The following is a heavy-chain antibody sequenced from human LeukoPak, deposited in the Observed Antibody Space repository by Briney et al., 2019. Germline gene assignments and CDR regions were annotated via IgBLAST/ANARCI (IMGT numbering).Heavy chain of an antibody. V-gene: IGHV3-21*01. D-gene: IGHD5-18*01. CDR2: ISSSSSYI. CDR3: ARVVDTAMVTFDY. Sequence: GGSLRLSCAASGFTFSSYSMNWVRQAPGKGLEWVSSISSSSSYIYYADSVEGRFTISRDNAKNSLYLQMNSLRAEDTAVYYCARVVDTAMVTFDYWGQGTLVTVSS. CDR1: GFTFSSYS. J-gene: IGHJ4*02.